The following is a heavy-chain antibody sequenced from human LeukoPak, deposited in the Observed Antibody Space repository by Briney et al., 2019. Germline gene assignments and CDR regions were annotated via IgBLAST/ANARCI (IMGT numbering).Heavy chain of an antibody. Sequence: ASVKVSCKASGGTFSSYAISWVRQAPGQGLEWMGGIIPIFGTANYAQKFQGRVTITADKSTSTAYMELSSLRSEDTAVYYCARAIGITMPTFDYWGQGTLVTVSS. CDR1: GGTFSSYA. V-gene: IGHV1-69*06. D-gene: IGHD3-10*01. J-gene: IGHJ4*02. CDR2: IIPIFGTA. CDR3: ARAIGITMPTFDY.